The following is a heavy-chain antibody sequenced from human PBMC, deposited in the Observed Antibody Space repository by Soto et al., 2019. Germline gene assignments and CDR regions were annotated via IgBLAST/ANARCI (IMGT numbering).Heavy chain of an antibody. V-gene: IGHV4-59*08. Sequence: QVQLQESGPGLVKPSETLSLTCTVSGGSISSYYWSWIRQPPGKGLEWIGYIYYSGSTNYNPSLKTRVTIPVDTSKHPFSLKLSSVTAADTAVYYCARRYGSCFDYWGQGTLVTVSS. CDR1: GGSISSYY. CDR2: IYYSGST. J-gene: IGHJ4*02. D-gene: IGHD5-18*01. CDR3: ARRYGSCFDY.